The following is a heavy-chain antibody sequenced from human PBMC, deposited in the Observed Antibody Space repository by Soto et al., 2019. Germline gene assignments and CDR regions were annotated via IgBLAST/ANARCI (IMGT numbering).Heavy chain of an antibody. V-gene: IGHV1-69*08. Sequence: QVQLVQSGAEVKKPGSSVKVSCKASGGTFSSYTISWVRQAPGQELEWMGRIIPILGIANYAQKFQGRVTITADKSTSTAYMELSSLRSEDTAVYYCARDLGAAGTNYYYGMDVWGQGTTVTVSS. D-gene: IGHD6-13*01. CDR3: ARDLGAAGTNYYYGMDV. CDR2: IIPILGIA. J-gene: IGHJ6*02. CDR1: GGTFSSYT.